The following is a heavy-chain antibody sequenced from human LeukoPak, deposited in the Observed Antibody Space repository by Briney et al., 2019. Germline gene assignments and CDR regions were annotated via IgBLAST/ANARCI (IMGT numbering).Heavy chain of an antibody. CDR1: GGSISSSSYY. Sequence: PSETLSLTCTVSGGSISSSSYYWGWIRQPPGKGLEWIGSIYYSGSTYYNPSLKSRVTISVDTSKNQFSLKLSSVTAADTAVYYCARVGYDFWSGYYWYYWGQGTLVTVSS. V-gene: IGHV4-39*07. CDR3: ARVGYDFWSGYYWYY. CDR2: IYYSGST. J-gene: IGHJ4*02. D-gene: IGHD3-3*01.